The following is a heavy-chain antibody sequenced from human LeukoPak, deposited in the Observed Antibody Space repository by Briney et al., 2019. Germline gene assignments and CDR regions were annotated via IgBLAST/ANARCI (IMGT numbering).Heavy chain of an antibody. J-gene: IGHJ6*02. CDR1: GFSFSTYD. CDR3: TRELRGIASHYHGMDV. CDR2: LGTNGDS. V-gene: IGHV3-13*01. Sequence: GGSLRLSCVASGFSFSTYDMYWVRQAAGRGLEWVSALGTNGDSYYLGSVKGRFTISRDDGKNSLYLQMNSLGVEDTAVYYCTRELRGIASHYHGMDVWGQGTTVTVPS. D-gene: IGHD6-6*01.